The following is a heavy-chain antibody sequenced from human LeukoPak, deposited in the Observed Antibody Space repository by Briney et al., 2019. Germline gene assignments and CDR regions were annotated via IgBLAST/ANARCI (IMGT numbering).Heavy chain of an antibody. J-gene: IGHJ4*02. V-gene: IGHV3-33*06. D-gene: IGHD2-2*01. CDR2: IWYDGSNK. Sequence: GGSLRLSCAASGFTFSSYGMHWVRQAPGKGLEWVAVIWYDGSNKYYADSVKGRFTISRDNSKNTLYLQMNSLRAEDTAVYYCAKDGRQYCSSTSCYFSDYWGQGTLVTVSS. CDR1: GFTFSSYG. CDR3: AKDGRQYCSSTSCYFSDY.